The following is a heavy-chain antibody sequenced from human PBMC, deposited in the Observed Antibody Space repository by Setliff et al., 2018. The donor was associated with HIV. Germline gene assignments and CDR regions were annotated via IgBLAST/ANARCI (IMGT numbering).Heavy chain of an antibody. D-gene: IGHD2-15*01. CDR2: IYWDDDK. CDR1: GFSLSTSGVA. CDR3: AHQELGYCSGGSCPPPHAFDI. J-gene: IGHJ3*02. V-gene: IGHV2-5*02. Sequence: SGPTLVNPSQTLTLTCTFSGFSLSTSGVAVAWIRQPPGKALEWLALIYWDDDKHYSPSLKSRLTITKDTSKNQVVLTMTTMDPVDTATYYCAHQELGYCSGGSCPPPHAFDIWGQGTMVTVSS.